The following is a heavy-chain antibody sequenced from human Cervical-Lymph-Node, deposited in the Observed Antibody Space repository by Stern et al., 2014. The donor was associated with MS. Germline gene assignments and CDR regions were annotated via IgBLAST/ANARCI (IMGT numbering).Heavy chain of an antibody. CDR2: ISYDASTK. V-gene: IGHV3-30*14. D-gene: IGHD3-10*01. Sequence: QLVQSGGGVVHPGMSLRLSCVTSGFDFDKFAIHWVRQAPGKGLEWVAVISYDASTKFYSDSVEGRFTISRDYSKSTVFLQMNNLKGEDTALYFCARIPFGSGTLDYWGQGTRVTVSS. CDR3: ARIPFGSGTLDY. J-gene: IGHJ4*02. CDR1: GFDFDKFA.